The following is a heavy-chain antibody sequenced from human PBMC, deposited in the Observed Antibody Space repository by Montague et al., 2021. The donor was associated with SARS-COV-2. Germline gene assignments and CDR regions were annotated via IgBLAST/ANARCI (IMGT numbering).Heavy chain of an antibody. CDR1: GDSITSSCYY. V-gene: IGHV4-39*07. CDR2: IYNSGSS. D-gene: IGHD6-19*01. J-gene: IGHJ4*02. Sequence: SETLSLTCTVSGDSITSSCYYWTWIRQPPGKGLEWIGRIYNSGSSYYNPSLKGRVTISIDTSKNQFSLKLSSVTAADTAVYYCARGKRIAVAGTDFDFWGQGTLVTVSS. CDR3: ARGKRIAVAGTDFDF.